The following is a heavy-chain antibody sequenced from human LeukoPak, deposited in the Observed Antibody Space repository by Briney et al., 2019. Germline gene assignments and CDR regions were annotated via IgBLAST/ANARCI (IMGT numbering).Heavy chain of an antibody. CDR3: ARGPSYDNSGYPNWFDP. CDR1: GYTFTSYG. V-gene: IGHV1-18*01. J-gene: IGHJ5*02. Sequence: ASVKVSCKASGYTFTSYGITWVRQAPGQGLEWMGWISAYNGNTNYAQKFQGRVTMTTDTSTSTAYMELRSLRSDDTAVYYCARGPSYDNSGYPNWFDPWGQGTLVTVSS. D-gene: IGHD3-22*01. CDR2: ISAYNGNT.